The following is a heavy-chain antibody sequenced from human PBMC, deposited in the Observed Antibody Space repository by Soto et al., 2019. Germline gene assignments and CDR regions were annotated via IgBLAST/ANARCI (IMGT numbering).Heavy chain of an antibody. CDR1: GGSFGKSA. J-gene: IGHJ4*02. CDR2: FIPVYRTL. CDR3: ATGVIWIGYFTVDS. Sequence: VKVSCKASGGSFGKSAINWVRQTPGQGLEWLGGFIPVYRTLNYAQKFQGRVTITADESTGTAYMTLSSLASDDTAVYYCATGVIWIGYFTVDSWGQGTRVTVSS. D-gene: IGHD3-3*01. V-gene: IGHV1-69*01.